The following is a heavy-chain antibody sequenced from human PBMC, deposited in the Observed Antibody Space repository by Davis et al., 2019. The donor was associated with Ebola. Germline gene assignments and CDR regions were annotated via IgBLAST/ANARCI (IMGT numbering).Heavy chain of an antibody. CDR3: ARPYCSGGSCYSGLAFDI. D-gene: IGHD2-15*01. J-gene: IGHJ3*02. CDR1: GYSFTSYW. V-gene: IGHV5-51*01. Sequence: HRESLKISCKGSGYSFTSYWIGWVRQMPGKGLEWMGIIYPGDSDTRYSPSFQGQVTISADKSISPAYLQWSSLKASDTAMYYCARPYCSGGSCYSGLAFDIWGQGTMVTVSS. CDR2: IYPGDSDT.